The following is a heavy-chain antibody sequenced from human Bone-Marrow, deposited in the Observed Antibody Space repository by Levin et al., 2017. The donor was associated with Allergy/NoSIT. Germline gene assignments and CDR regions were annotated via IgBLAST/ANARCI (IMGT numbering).Heavy chain of an antibody. D-gene: IGHD6-19*01. CDR1: GASIGSGTYY. V-gene: IGHV4-39*01. CDR3: GRHAHNGWYDY. CDR2: ISYSGNT. Sequence: PSETLSLTCTVSGASIGSGTYYWGWIRQPPGKGLEWIASISYSGNTYYNPSLESRVTISGDTSQKHFSLNLRSVTAADTAVYYCGRHAHNGWYDYWGQGTLVTVSS. J-gene: IGHJ4*02.